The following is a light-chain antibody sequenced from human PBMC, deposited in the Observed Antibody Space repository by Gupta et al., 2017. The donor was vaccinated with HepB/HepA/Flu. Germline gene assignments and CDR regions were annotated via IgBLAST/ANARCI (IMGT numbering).Light chain of an antibody. Sequence: SRSLSRAVRVTLACRASQSVSSNLAWYQQKPGQAPRLLMYGASTRATGIPARFSGSGSGTEFTLTISSLQSEDFAVYYCQQYNIWPLTFGGGTKVEIK. V-gene: IGKV3-15*01. CDR3: QQYNIWPLT. J-gene: IGKJ4*01. CDR2: GAS. CDR1: QSVSSN.